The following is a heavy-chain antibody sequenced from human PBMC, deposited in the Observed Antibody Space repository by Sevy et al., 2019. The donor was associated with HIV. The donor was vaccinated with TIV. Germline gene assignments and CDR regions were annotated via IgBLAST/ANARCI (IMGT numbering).Heavy chain of an antibody. CDR2: IIPIFHTT. CDR1: GGTFKNYA. V-gene: IGHV1-69*13. J-gene: IGHJ4*02. Sequence: SVKVSCKASGGTFKNYAISWVRQAPGQGLEWMGGIIPIFHTTDYAQNFQGRITITADESTSTIYMELSGLRSKDTAVYYCGRGITTILGGGYYFDSWGRGALVTVSS. D-gene: IGHD1-1*01. CDR3: GRGITTILGGGYYFDS.